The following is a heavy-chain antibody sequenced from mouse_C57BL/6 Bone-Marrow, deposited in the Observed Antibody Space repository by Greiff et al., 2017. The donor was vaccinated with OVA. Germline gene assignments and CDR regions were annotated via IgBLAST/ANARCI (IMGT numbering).Heavy chain of an antibody. CDR3: ARPYYYGSSFGYWYFDV. J-gene: IGHJ1*03. CDR2: ISSGGSYT. Sequence: EVQVVESGGDLVKPGGSLKLSCAASGFTFSSYGMSWVRQTPDKRLEWVATISSGGSYTYYPDSVKGRFTISRDNAKNTLYLQMSSLKSEDTAMYYCARPYYYGSSFGYWYFDVWGTGTTVTVSS. CDR1: GFTFSSYG. V-gene: IGHV5-6*01. D-gene: IGHD1-1*01.